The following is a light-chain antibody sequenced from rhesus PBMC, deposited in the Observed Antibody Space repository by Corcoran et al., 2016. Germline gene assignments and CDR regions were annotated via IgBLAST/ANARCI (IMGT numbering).Light chain of an antibody. CDR1: QSISSW. Sequence: DIQMTQSPSSLSASVGDTVTITCRASQSISSWLDWYQQKPGKAPKLLIYKASSLQSGAPSRFSGSGSGTDFTLTISSLQPENFATYYCLQYSSSPFTFGPGTKLDIK. CDR2: KAS. J-gene: IGKJ3*01. CDR3: LQYSSSPFT. V-gene: IGKV1-22*01.